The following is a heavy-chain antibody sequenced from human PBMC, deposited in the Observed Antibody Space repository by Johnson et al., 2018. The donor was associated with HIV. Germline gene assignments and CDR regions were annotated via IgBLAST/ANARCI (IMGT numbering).Heavy chain of an antibody. D-gene: IGHD6-13*01. CDR2: ISYDGGDT. CDR3: TTKPYSSSWYGAFDI. J-gene: IGHJ3*02. V-gene: IGHV3-30-3*01. Sequence: QVQLVESGGGVVQPGRSLRLSCAASGFTFSSYAMHWVRQAPGKGLEWLAIISYDGGDTWYADSVKGRFTISRDNSKNTLYLQMNSLKTEDTAVYYCTTKPYSSSWYGAFDIWGQGTMVTVSS. CDR1: GFTFSSYA.